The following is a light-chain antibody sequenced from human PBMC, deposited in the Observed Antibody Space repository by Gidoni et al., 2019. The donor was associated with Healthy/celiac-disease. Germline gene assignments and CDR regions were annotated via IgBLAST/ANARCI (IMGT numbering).Light chain of an antibody. V-gene: IGKV4-1*01. Sequence: DIVMTQSPDSLAVSLGERATINCKSSQSVLYSSNNKNYLAWYQQKPGQPPKLLIYWASTRESGVPDRFSGSGSGTDFTLTISSLQAEDVAVYYCQQYYSTPCDFGGGTKVEIK. CDR3: QQYYSTPCD. CDR2: WAS. CDR1: QSVLYSSNNKNY. J-gene: IGKJ4*01.